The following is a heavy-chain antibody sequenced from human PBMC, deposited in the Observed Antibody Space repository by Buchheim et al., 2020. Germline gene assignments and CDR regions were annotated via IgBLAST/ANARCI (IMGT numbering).Heavy chain of an antibody. CDR3: AKRVDTAMANYYYYGMDV. CDR2: ISYDGSNK. D-gene: IGHD5-18*01. V-gene: IGHV3-30*18. CDR1: GFTFSSYG. Sequence: QVQLVESGGGVVQPGRSLRLSCAASGFTFSSYGMHWVRQAPGKGLEWVAVISYDGSNKYYADSVKGRFNIYRDNSKNTLSLQMNSLRAEDTAVYYCAKRVDTAMANYYYYGMDVWGQGTT. J-gene: IGHJ6*02.